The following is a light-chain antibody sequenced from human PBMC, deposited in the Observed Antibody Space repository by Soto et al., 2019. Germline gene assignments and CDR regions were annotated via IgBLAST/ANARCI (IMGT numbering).Light chain of an antibody. J-gene: IGKJ1*01. CDR3: QQYDSYSRT. Sequence: LSASVGDRFTITCRASQSLSSSLAWYQQKPGKAPKLLIYDASSLERGVPSRFSGSGSGTEFTLTISSLQPDDFATYYCQQYDSYSRTFGQGTKVDIK. V-gene: IGKV1-5*01. CDR2: DAS. CDR1: QSLSSS.